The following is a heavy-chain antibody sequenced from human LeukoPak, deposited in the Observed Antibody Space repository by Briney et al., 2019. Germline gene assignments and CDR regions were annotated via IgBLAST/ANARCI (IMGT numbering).Heavy chain of an antibody. CDR1: GFTFDDYA. CDR2: ISWDGGST. CDR3: AKDRSPDYDFWSGFDY. Sequence: PGGSLRLSCAASGFTFDDYAMHWVRQAPGKGLEWVSLISWDGGSTYYADSVKGRFTISRDNSKNSLYLQMNSLRAEDTALYYCAKDRSPDYDFWSGFDYWGQGTLVTVPS. J-gene: IGHJ4*02. D-gene: IGHD3-3*01. V-gene: IGHV3-43D*03.